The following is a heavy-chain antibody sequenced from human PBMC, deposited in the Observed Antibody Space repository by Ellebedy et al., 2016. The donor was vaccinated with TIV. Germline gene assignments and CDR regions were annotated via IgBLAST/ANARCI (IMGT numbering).Heavy chain of an antibody. CDR3: ARDRAHYAHFDY. CDR1: GFTFIIYS. V-gene: IGHV3-48*01. CDR2: ISSSSRTI. Sequence: GGSLRLXCAASGFTFIIYSLNWVRQAPGKGLEWVSYISSSSRTIYYADSVKGRFTISRDNAKNSLYLQMNSLRAEDTAVYYCARDRAHYAHFDYWGQGTLVTVSS. J-gene: IGHJ4*02. D-gene: IGHD4-17*01.